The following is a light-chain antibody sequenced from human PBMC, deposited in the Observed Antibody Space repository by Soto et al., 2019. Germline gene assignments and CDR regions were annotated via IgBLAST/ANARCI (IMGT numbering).Light chain of an antibody. CDR2: EVS. V-gene: IGLV2-8*01. J-gene: IGLJ2*01. Sequence: QSVLTQPPSASGSPGQSVTISCTGTSSDVGGYYYVSWYQQHPGKAPKLMIYEVSKRPSGVPDRFSGSKSGNTASLTVSGLQAEDEADYYCSSYAGSNIVVFGGGTQVTVL. CDR1: SSDVGGYYY. CDR3: SSYAGSNIVV.